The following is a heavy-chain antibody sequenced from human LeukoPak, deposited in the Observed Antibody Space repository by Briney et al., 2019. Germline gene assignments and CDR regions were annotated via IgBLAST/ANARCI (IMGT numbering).Heavy chain of an antibody. V-gene: IGHV3-48*01. CDR1: GFTFRRYS. J-gene: IGHJ4*02. CDR2: ISSSSSTI. D-gene: IGHD2-15*01. Sequence: GGSLRLSCAASGFTFRRYSMNWVRQAPGKGLEGVSYISSSSSTIYYADSVKGRFTISRDNAKNSLYLKMTSLRAEDTAVYYCARMEVVAATRLFDYWGQGTLVTVSS. CDR3: ARMEVVAATRLFDY.